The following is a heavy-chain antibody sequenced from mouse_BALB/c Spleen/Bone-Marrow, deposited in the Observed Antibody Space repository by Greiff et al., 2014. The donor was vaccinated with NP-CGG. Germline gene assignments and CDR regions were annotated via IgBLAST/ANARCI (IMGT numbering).Heavy chain of an antibody. CDR1: GYAFTNYL. CDR3: ARWDYAMDY. CDR2: INPGSGDT. V-gene: IGHV1-54*01. Sequence: VQLQQSGAELVRPGTSVKVSCRASGYAFTNYLIEWVKQRPGQGLEWIGVINPGSGDTNYNEKFKGKATLTANKSSSTAYMQLSSLTSDDSAVYFCARWDYAMDYWGQGTSVTVSS. J-gene: IGHJ4*01.